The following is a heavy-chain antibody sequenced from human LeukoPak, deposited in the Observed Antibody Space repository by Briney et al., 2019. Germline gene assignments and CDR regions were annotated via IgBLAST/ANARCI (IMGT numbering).Heavy chain of an antibody. CDR1: GYIFTDYY. CDR3: AREYYYDSSGYQYPQFDY. V-gene: IGHV1-8*03. CDR2: MNPNSGNT. J-gene: IGHJ4*02. D-gene: IGHD3-22*01. Sequence: ASVKVSCKASGYIFTDYYMHWVRQAPGQELGWMGWMNPNSGNTGYAQKFQGRVTITRNTSISTAYMELSSLRSEDTAVYYCAREYYYDSSGYQYPQFDYWGQGTLVTVSS.